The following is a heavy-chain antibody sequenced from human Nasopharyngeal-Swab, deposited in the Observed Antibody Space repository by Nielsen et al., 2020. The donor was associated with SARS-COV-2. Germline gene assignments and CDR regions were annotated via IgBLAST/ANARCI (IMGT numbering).Heavy chain of an antibody. CDR1: GGAVSTTTYF. D-gene: IGHD1-26*01. CDR3: ARGYGSFPYYFDH. Sequence: SETLSLTCPVSGGAVSTTTYFWGWLRQPPWKGLEWIGTVYYSGSTYYNPSLKSRVTISVDTSKNQFSLKLNSVTATDPAVYYCARGYGSFPYYFDHWGQGTLVTVSS. CDR2: VYYSGST. J-gene: IGHJ4*02. V-gene: IGHV4-39*01.